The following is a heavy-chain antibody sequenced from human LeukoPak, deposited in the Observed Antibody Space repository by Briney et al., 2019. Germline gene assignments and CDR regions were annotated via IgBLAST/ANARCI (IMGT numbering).Heavy chain of an antibody. Sequence: ASVKVSCMTSGYTFTTYGISWVRQAPGQGLEWMGWISAYNGNTKYAQKVQGRVTMTTDTSTSTAYMELRSLRSDDTAVYYCARDPVSSSWYSYYYYGMDVWGQGTTVTVSS. CDR3: ARDPVSSSWYSYYYYGMDV. CDR2: ISAYNGNT. CDR1: GYTFTTYG. V-gene: IGHV1-18*01. J-gene: IGHJ6*02. D-gene: IGHD6-13*01.